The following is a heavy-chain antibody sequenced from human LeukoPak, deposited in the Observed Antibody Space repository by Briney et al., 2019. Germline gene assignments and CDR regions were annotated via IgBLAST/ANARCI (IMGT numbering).Heavy chain of an antibody. CDR2: INHSGST. J-gene: IGHJ4*02. D-gene: IGHD6-13*01. CDR3: ARGKIAAAAPGYFDY. Sequence: PSETLSLTCAVYGGSFSGYYWSWIRQPPGKGLEWIGEINHSGSTNYNPSLKSRVTISVDTSKNQFSLKLSSATAADTAVYYCARGKIAAAAPGYFDYWGQGTLVTVSS. CDR1: GGSFSGYY. V-gene: IGHV4-34*01.